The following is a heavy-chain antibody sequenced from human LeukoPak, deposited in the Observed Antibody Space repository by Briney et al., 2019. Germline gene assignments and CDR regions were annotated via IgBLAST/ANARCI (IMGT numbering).Heavy chain of an antibody. CDR3: ARATIIAVAXIGXXXAFX. Sequence: GGSLRLSCAASGFTFGPYTMNWVRQAPGKGLEWVAVISYDGSNKYYADSVKGRFTISRDNSKNTLYLQMNSLRAEDTAVYYCARATIIAVAXIGXXXAFX. J-gene: IGHJ3*02. D-gene: IGHD6-19*01. CDR1: GFTFGPYT. V-gene: IGHV3-30-3*01. CDR2: ISYDGSNK.